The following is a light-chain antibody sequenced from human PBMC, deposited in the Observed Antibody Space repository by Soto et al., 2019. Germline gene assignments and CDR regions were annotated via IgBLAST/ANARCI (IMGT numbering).Light chain of an antibody. J-gene: IGLJ1*01. CDR1: SSNIGSNT. CDR2: SNN. Sequence: QAVVTQPPSASGTPGQRVTISCSGSSSNIGSNTVNWYQQLPGTAPKLLIYSNNQRPSGVPDRFSGSTSGTSASLAISGLQSDDEADYYCAAWDDSLNGRYVFGTGTKVTGL. CDR3: AAWDDSLNGRYV. V-gene: IGLV1-44*01.